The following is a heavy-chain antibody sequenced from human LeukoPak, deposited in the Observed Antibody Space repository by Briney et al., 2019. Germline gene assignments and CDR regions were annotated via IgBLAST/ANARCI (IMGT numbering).Heavy chain of an antibody. CDR2: TSGSGGST. Sequence: GGSLRLSCAASGFTFSSYAMSWVRQAPGKGLEWASGTSGSGGSTYYAGSVKGRFTISRDNSKNTLYLQMNSLRVEDTAVYYCAKNGGSQCYSHLDSWGQGTLVTVPS. J-gene: IGHJ4*02. CDR3: AKNGGSQCYSHLDS. D-gene: IGHD2-15*01. CDR1: GFTFSSYA. V-gene: IGHV3-23*01.